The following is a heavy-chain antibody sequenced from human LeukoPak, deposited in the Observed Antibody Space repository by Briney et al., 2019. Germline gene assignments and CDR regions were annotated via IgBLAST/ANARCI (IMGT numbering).Heavy chain of an antibody. CDR2: ISDTSTYI. Sequence: GGSLRLSCAASGFIFSSYTMNWVRQAPGEGLEWVSSISDTSTYIYYADSVEGRFTISRDNAKSSLFLQMNSLRAEDTAVYYRTRAPPGRDGYSEYWGQGTVVTVST. D-gene: IGHD5-24*01. J-gene: IGHJ4*02. CDR3: TRAPPGRDGYSEY. CDR1: GFIFSSYT. V-gene: IGHV3-21*01.